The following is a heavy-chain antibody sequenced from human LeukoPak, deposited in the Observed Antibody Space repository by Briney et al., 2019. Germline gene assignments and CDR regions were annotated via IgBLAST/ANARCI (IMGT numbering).Heavy chain of an antibody. V-gene: IGHV3-7*01. D-gene: IGHD5-24*01. CDR1: GFTFSNYW. Sequence: GGSLRLSCVASGFTFSNYWMGWVRQAPGKGLEWVATIKQDGSEKYYVDSVKGRFTISRDNAKNSLFLQMNSLRAEDTAVFYCATIRGNIQLWAYWGQGTLVTVSS. CDR2: IKQDGSEK. CDR3: ATIRGNIQLWAY. J-gene: IGHJ4*02.